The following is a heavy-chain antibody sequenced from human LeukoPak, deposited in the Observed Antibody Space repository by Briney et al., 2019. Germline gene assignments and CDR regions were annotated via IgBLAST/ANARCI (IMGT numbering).Heavy chain of an antibody. Sequence: GGSLRLSCEASGLTFSRDWMGWVRQAPGKGLEWVANIRQDGGETYYGDSVKGRFIISRDNAKNSSFLQMNRLRAEDTAVYYCATYSSLNTREFQYWGQGTLVTVSS. CDR3: ATYSSLNTREFQY. V-gene: IGHV3-7*01. D-gene: IGHD3-22*01. CDR1: GLTFSRDW. J-gene: IGHJ1*01. CDR2: IRQDGGET.